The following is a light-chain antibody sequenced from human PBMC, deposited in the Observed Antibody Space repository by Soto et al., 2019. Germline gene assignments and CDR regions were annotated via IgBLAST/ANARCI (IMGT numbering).Light chain of an antibody. V-gene: IGKV3-15*01. Sequence: EIVMTQSPATLSVSPGERVTLSCRASQSVSSSLAWYQQKPGQAPRLLIYGASTRATGIPARFSGSGSGTEFPLTISSLQSEDFALYYCQQYNNWPPFTFGPGTKVDIK. CDR3: QQYNNWPPFT. CDR1: QSVSSS. CDR2: GAS. J-gene: IGKJ3*01.